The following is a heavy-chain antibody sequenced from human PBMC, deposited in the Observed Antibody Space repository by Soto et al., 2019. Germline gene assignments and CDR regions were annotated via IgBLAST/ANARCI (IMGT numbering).Heavy chain of an antibody. CDR3: ARDSTSWFPYYGIDV. CDR2: ISDSGST. CDR1: GGSIDYYR. Sequence: ETLSLTCTVSGGSIDYYRWSWIRQPPGKGLEWIGDISDSGSTNYNLSLRSRVTILVDTSKNQFSLKLNSVTAADTAVYYCARDSTSWFPYYGIDVWGQGTTVTVSS. J-gene: IGHJ6*02. D-gene: IGHD6-13*01. V-gene: IGHV4-59*01.